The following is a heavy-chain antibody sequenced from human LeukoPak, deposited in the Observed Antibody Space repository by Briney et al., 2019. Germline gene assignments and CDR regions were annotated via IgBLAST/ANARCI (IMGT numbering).Heavy chain of an antibody. CDR2: IYPGDSEI. CDR3: VRSRGYSYGYSYYFDY. CDR1: GYSFTTNW. D-gene: IGHD5-18*01. J-gene: IGHJ4*02. V-gene: IGHV5-51*01. Sequence: GESLKISCKGSGYSFTTNWIGWVRQMPGKGREWMGIIYPGDSEIRYSPSFQGQVTISADKSITTAYLQWSSLKASDTAMYYCVRSRGYSYGYSYYFDYWGQGTLVTVSS.